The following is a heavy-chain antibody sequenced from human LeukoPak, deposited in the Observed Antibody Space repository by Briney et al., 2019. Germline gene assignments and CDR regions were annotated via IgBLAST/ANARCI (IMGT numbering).Heavy chain of an antibody. V-gene: IGHV3-23*01. J-gene: IGHJ6*02. CDR2: ISGSGGST. CDR3: AKDLLAAAEYYYYYGMDV. Sequence: GGSLRLSCAASGFTFSSYATSWVRQAPGKGLEWVSAISGSGGSTYYADSVKGRFTISRDNSKNTLYLQMNSLRAEDTAVYYCAKDLLAAAEYYYYYGMDVWGQGTTVTVSS. D-gene: IGHD6-13*01. CDR1: GFTFSSYA.